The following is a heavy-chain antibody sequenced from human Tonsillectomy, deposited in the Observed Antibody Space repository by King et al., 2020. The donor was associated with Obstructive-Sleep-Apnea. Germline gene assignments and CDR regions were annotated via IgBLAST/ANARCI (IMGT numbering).Heavy chain of an antibody. D-gene: IGHD2-15*01. V-gene: IGHV4-39*07. CDR1: GGSISSSSYY. J-gene: IGHJ4*02. Sequence: LQLQESGPGLVKPSETLSLTCTVSGGSISSSSYYWGWIRQPPGKGLEWIGSIYYSGSTYYNPSLKSRVTISVDTSKNQFSLKLSSVTAADTAVYYCARDPNDTPRGGDYWGQGTLVTVSS. CDR2: IYYSGST. CDR3: ARDPNDTPRGGDY.